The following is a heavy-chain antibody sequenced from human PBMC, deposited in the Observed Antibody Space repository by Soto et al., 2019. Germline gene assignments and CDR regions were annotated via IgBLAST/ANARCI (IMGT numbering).Heavy chain of an antibody. CDR3: SHYVSTSPAGWFDP. CDR1: GLSLSTSGEA. CDR2: IYWDDDK. J-gene: IGHJ5*02. V-gene: IGHV2-5*02. D-gene: IGHD3-10*02. Sequence: QITLKESGPTLVKPTQTLTLTCTFSGLSLSTSGEAVGWIRQPPGKALEWLALIYWDDDKRYNPTLKARLTITKDISKTQVVLTLTNMAPVDTATYYCSHYVSTSPAGWFDPWGQGILVTVSS.